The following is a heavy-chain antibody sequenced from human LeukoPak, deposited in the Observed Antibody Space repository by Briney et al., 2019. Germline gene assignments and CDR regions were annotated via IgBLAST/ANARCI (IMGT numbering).Heavy chain of an antibody. CDR1: GYTFSSYD. J-gene: IGHJ4*01. CDR2: MNPNSGNT. CDR3: ARKAFTTPGYYYFDY. V-gene: IGHV1-8*01. D-gene: IGHD2-21*01. Sequence: ASVKVSRKTSGYTFSSYDINRVRQAPGQGLEWMGWMNPNSGNTGYAQKFQGRVTMTRNTSINTAYMDLSSLRSDDTAVYYCARKAFTTPGYYYFDYWGHGALVTVSS.